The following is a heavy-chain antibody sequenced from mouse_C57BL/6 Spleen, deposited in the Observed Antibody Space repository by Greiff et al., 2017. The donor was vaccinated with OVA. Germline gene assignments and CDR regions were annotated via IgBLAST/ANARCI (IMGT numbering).Heavy chain of an antibody. Sequence: EVQVVESGAGLVKPGGSLKLSCAASGFTFSDYGMHWVRQAPEKGLEWVAYISSGSSTIYYADTVKGRFTITIDNANNTLYLQMSSLRSEDTAMYYCARGDWFAYWGQGTLVTVSA. V-gene: IGHV5-17*01. CDR3: ARGDWFAY. CDR2: ISSGSSTI. J-gene: IGHJ3*01. CDR1: GFTFSDYG.